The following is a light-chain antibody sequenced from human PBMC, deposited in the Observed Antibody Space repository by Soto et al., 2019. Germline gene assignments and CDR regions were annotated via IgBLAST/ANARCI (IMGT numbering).Light chain of an antibody. CDR1: QGITNY. V-gene: IGKV1-33*01. CDR3: KQYDSVFT. J-gene: IGKJ5*01. Sequence: DIQMTQSPSSLSASVGDIITITCHSSQGITNYLNWYQQQPGKAPKLLIYAASNLETGVQSRFSGSGSGTDFTFTIRSLQAEDIATYFCKQYDSVFTFGQGTRLEIK. CDR2: AAS.